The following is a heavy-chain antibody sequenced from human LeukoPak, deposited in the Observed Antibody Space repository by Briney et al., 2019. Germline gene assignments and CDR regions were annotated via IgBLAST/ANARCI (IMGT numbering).Heavy chain of an antibody. CDR3: ARGAVIQYSSSWFSDLFSDY. V-gene: IGHV3-23*01. CDR2: IIVSGGST. CDR1: GFTLHNYA. J-gene: IGHJ4*02. D-gene: IGHD6-13*01. Sequence: GSLSLSCAASGFTLHNYALSWVRQAPGKGLEWVSTIIVSGGSTYYADSVKGRVTISRDNSKTTVYLQMNSLRAEDTAVYYCARGAVIQYSSSWFSDLFSDYWGQGTLVTVSS.